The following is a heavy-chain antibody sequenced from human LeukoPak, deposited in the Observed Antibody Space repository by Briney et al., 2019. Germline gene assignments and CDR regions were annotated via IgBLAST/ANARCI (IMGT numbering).Heavy chain of an antibody. J-gene: IGHJ4*02. Sequence: GGSLRLSCAASGFTFSSYQMYWVRQAPGKGLVWVSHINSGGSITSYADSVKGRFTISRDNAKNTLYLQMNSLIAEATAVYFSASYDSARGGWYVAGLDYWGQGTLVTVSS. CDR3: ASYDSARGGWYVAGLDY. V-gene: IGHV3-74*01. D-gene: IGHD6-19*01. CDR2: INSGGSIT. CDR1: GFTFSSYQ.